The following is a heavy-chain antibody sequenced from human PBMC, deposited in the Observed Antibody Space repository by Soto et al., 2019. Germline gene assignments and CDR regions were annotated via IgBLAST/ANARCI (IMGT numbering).Heavy chain of an antibody. D-gene: IGHD3-3*01. V-gene: IGHV4-59*12. Sequence: QVHLQESGPGLVKASETLSLTCTVSGGSIRSYFWSWIRQPPGKGLEWIGEINHSGSTNYNPSLKSRVTISVDTSKNQFSLKLSSVTAADTAVYYCARGEWLFPDYWGQGTLVTVSS. CDR2: INHSGST. CDR3: ARGEWLFPDY. CDR1: GGSIRSYF. J-gene: IGHJ4*02.